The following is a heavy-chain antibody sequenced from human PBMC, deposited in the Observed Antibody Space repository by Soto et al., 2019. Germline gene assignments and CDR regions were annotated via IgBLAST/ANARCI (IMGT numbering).Heavy chain of an antibody. Sequence: QVQLQESGPGLVKPSVTLSLTCAVSGGSISSSNWWSWVRQPPGKGLEWIGEIYHSGSTNYNPSLKSRVTISVDKSKNQFSLKLSSVTAADTAVYYCARDSRSIVGAREIIDAFDIWGQGTMVTVSS. J-gene: IGHJ3*02. CDR1: GGSISSSNW. CDR3: ARDSRSIVGAREIIDAFDI. V-gene: IGHV4-4*02. CDR2: IYHSGST. D-gene: IGHD1-26*01.